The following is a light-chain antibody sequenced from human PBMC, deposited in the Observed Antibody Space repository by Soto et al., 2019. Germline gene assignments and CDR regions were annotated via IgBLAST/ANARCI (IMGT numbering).Light chain of an antibody. CDR2: EVT. J-gene: IGLJ2*01. V-gene: IGLV2-8*01. Sequence: QSVLTQPPSASGSPGQSVTISCTGTSSDVGGYNYVSWYQQHPGKAPKLMIYEVTKRPSGVSDRFSGSKSGNTASLTVSGLQADDEADYYCSSYAGRNNLGVFGGGTKVTVL. CDR1: SSDVGGYNY. CDR3: SSYAGRNNLGV.